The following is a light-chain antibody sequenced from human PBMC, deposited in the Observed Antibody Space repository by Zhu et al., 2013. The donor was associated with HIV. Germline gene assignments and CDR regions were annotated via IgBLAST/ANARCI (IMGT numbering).Light chain of an antibody. CDR1: QSVSTY. J-gene: IGKJ1*01. CDR2: TAS. V-gene: IGKV1-39*01. CDR3: QQYNNWPRT. Sequence: DIQMTQSPSSLSASVGDRVTITCRTSQSVSTYVNWYQQKPGKAPNLLVYTASTLHSGVPSRFSGSGSGTDFTLTISSLQSEDFAVFYCQQYNNWPRTFGQGTRVEIK.